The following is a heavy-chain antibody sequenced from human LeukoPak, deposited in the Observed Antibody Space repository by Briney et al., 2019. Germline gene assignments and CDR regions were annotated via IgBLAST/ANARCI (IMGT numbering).Heavy chain of an antibody. CDR2: ISGSSSYT. CDR1: GFTFSDYY. J-gene: IGHJ4*02. D-gene: IGHD4-17*01. CDR3: TRGAPEYADLIDY. V-gene: IGHV3-11*06. Sequence: KPGGPFRLSSASSGFTFSDYYMSWIRQAPGKGLEWVSYISGSSSYTKYADSVKGRFTISRDNAKNSLYLQMNSPRAEDTAVYYCTRGAPEYADLIDYWGQGTLVTVSS.